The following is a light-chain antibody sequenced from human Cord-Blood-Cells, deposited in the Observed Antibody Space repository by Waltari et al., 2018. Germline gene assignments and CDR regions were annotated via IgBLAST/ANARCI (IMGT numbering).Light chain of an antibody. CDR2: GAS. CDR1: QSVSSN. Sequence: EIVMTQSPATLSVSPGERATLSCRASQSVSSNLAWYQQKPGQAPRLLIYGASTRATGIPARFSGSVSWTEFTLTISSLQSEDFAVYYCQQYNNWPPLTFGGGTKVEIK. CDR3: QQYNNWPPLT. V-gene: IGKV3-15*01. J-gene: IGKJ4*01.